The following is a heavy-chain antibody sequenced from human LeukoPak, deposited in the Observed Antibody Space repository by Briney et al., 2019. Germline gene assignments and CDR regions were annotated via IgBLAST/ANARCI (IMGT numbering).Heavy chain of an antibody. V-gene: IGHV3-30*04. CDR2: ISYDGSNK. CDR3: ARDGCSGDSCYGDYYFDY. CDR1: GFTFSSYA. J-gene: IGHJ4*02. Sequence: GGSLRLSCAASGFTFSSYAMHWVRQAPGKGLEWVAVISYDGSNKYYADSVKGRFTISRDNSKNTLYLQMNSLRAEDTAVYYCARDGCSGDSCYGDYYFDYWGQGTLVTVSS. D-gene: IGHD2-15*01.